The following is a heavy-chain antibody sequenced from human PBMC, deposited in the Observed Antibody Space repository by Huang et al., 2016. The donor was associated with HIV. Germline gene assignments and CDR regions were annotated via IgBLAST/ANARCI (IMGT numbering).Heavy chain of an antibody. Sequence: QVQLVQSGVEMKKPGSSVKVSCTAPGGTFSSYGISWVRQAPGQGLEWMGGSVPSFRRTAYAQKFQGRLTITADESTSTADMELSSLRSQDSAIYFCARGVFDGVWSGDLLPHFYYMDVWGKGTTVTVSS. J-gene: IGHJ6*03. CDR3: ARGVFDGVWSGDLLPHFYYMDV. CDR2: SVPSFRRT. D-gene: IGHD3-10*01. CDR1: GGTFSSYG. V-gene: IGHV1-69*13.